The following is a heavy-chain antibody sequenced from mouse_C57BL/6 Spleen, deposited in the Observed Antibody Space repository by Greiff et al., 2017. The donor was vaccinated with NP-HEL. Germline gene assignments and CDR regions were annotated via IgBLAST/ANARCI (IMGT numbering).Heavy chain of an antibody. CDR1: GYTFTDYN. Sequence: VHVKQSGPELVKPGASVKIPCKASGYTFTDYNMDWVKQSHGKSLEWIGDINPNNGGTIYNQKFKGKATLTVDKSSSTAYMELRSLTSEDTAVYYCARSSYGYWYFDVWGTGTTVTVSS. CDR2: INPNNGGT. V-gene: IGHV1-18*01. D-gene: IGHD1-1*01. CDR3: ARSSYGYWYFDV. J-gene: IGHJ1*03.